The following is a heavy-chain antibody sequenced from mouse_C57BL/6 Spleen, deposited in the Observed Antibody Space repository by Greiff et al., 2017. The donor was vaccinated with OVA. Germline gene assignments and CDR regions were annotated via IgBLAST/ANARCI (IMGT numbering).Heavy chain of an antibody. CDR3: TRDYGYPYSGY. Sequence: EVQGVESGGGLVQPGGSMKLSCAASGFTFSDAWMDWVRQSPEKGLEWVAEIRNKANNHATYYAESVKGRFTISRDDSKSSVYLQMNSLRAEDTGIYYCTRDYGYPYSGYWGQGTTLTVSS. J-gene: IGHJ2*01. CDR2: IRNKANNHAT. D-gene: IGHD2-2*01. CDR1: GFTFSDAW. V-gene: IGHV6-6*01.